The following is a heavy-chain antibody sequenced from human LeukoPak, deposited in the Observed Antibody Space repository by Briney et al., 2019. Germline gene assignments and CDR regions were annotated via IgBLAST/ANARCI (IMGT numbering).Heavy chain of an antibody. CDR3: ARVVDTAMVTYYYYGMDV. J-gene: IGHJ6*02. V-gene: IGHV3-21*01. D-gene: IGHD5-18*01. CDR1: GFTFSSYS. CDR2: ICSSSSYI. Sequence: GGSLRLSCAASGFTFSSYSMNWVRQAPGKGLEWVSSICSSSSYIYYADSVKGRFTISRDNAKNSLYLQMNSLSAEDTAVYYCARVVDTAMVTYYYYGMDVWGQGTTVTVSS.